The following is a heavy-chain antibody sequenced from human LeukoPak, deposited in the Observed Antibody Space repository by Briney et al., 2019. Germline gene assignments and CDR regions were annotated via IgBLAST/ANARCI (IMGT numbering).Heavy chain of an antibody. Sequence: GGSLRLSCTVSGFTVSTNSMSWVRQAPGKGLEWVSFIYSDNTHYSDSVRGRLTISRDNSKNTLYLQMNSLGVEDTAVYYCARESGYSSIESDYWGQGTLVTVSS. V-gene: IGHV3-66*01. CDR3: ARESGYSSIESDY. CDR2: IYSDNT. D-gene: IGHD6-13*01. J-gene: IGHJ4*02. CDR1: GFTVSTNS.